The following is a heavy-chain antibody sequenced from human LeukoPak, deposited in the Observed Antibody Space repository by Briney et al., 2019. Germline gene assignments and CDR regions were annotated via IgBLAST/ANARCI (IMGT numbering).Heavy chain of an antibody. D-gene: IGHD2-2*01. V-gene: IGHV3-30-3*01. CDR2: ISYDGSNK. CDR3: AREDAWYFDY. J-gene: IGHJ4*02. CDR1: GFTFSSYA. Sequence: SGGSLRLSCAASGFTFSSYAMHWVRQAPGKGLDWVAVISYDGSNKYYADSVKGRFTISRDDSKNTLYLQVNSLRTEDTAVYYCAREDAWYFDYWGQGTLVTVSS.